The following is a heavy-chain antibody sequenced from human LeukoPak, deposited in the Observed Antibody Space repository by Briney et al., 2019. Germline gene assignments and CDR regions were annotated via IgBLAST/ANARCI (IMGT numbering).Heavy chain of an antibody. CDR2: VYYSGST. Sequence: SETLSLTCTVSGGSISGYYWSWVRQPPGKGLEWIGYVYYSGSTTYNPSLKSRVTISLDMSKNQFSLKLRSVTAADTAVYYCARTGGGSGGIWGQGTMATVSS. CDR1: GGSISGYY. D-gene: IGHD6-19*01. CDR3: ARTGGGSGGI. V-gene: IGHV4-59*01. J-gene: IGHJ3*02.